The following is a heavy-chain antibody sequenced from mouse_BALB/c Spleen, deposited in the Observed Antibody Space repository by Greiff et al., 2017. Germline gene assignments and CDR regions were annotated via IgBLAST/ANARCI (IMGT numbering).Heavy chain of an antibody. V-gene: IGHV5-6-5*01. Sequence: EVKLEESGGGLVKPGGSLKLSCAASGFTFSSYAMSWVRQTPEKRLEWVASISSGGSTYYPDSVKGRFTISRDNARNILYLQMSSLRSEDTAMYYCARGIYYDYSYYAMDYWGQGTSVTVSS. CDR3: ARGIYYDYSYYAMDY. J-gene: IGHJ4*01. D-gene: IGHD2-4*01. CDR1: GFTFSSYA. CDR2: ISSGGST.